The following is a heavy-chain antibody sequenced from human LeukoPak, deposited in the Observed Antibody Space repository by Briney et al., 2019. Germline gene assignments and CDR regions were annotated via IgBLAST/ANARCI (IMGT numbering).Heavy chain of an antibody. Sequence: SETLSLTCTVSGGSISSDYWNWIRQPPGKGLEWIGFIYYTGITNYSPSLKSRVTISVDTSKNQFSLKLSSVTAADTAVYYCARDNDFWSGYPRMDVWGKGTTVTVSS. CDR3: ARDNDFWSGYPRMDV. CDR2: IYYTGIT. D-gene: IGHD3-3*01. CDR1: GGSISSDY. V-gene: IGHV4-59*01. J-gene: IGHJ6*04.